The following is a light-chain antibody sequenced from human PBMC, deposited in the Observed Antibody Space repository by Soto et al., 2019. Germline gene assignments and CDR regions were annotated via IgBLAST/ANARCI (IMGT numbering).Light chain of an antibody. CDR3: GTWDSSLTTGL. CDR2: DNN. CDR1: SSNIGNNF. Sequence: QSVLTQPPSVSAAPTQKVTISCSGSSSNIGNNFVSWYQQLPGAAPKLLIYDNNKRPSGIPDRFSGSKSGTSATLGITGLQTGDEADYYCGTWDSSLTTGLFGGGTKLTVL. J-gene: IGLJ2*01. V-gene: IGLV1-51*01.